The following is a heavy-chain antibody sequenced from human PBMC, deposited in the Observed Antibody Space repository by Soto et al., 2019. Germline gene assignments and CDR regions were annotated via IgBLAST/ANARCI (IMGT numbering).Heavy chain of an antibody. D-gene: IGHD5-12*01. J-gene: IGHJ4*02. V-gene: IGHV3-74*01. CDR2: IYSDGTT. CDR3: VRGNSGYGNFDY. CDR1: GFTFNDYW. Sequence: GGSLRLSCAASGFTFNDYWMHWVRQGPGKGLVWVSRIYSDGTTSYADSVRGRVTISRDNAKSTVYLQMNSLRDEDTAVYYCVRGNSGYGNFDYWGQGTLVTVSS.